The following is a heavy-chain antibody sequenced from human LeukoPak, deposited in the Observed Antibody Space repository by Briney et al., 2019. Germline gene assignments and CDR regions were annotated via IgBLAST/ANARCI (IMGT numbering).Heavy chain of an antibody. CDR3: AKAPGRIAARPFDY. CDR2: ISWNSGSI. CDR1: GFTFDDYA. Sequence: GGSLRLSCAASGFTFDDYAMHWVRQAPRKGLEWVSGISWNSGSIGYADSVKGRFTISRDNAKNSLYLQMNSLRAEDTALYYCAKAPGRIAARPFDYWGQGTLVTVSS. V-gene: IGHV3-9*01. D-gene: IGHD6-6*01. J-gene: IGHJ4*02.